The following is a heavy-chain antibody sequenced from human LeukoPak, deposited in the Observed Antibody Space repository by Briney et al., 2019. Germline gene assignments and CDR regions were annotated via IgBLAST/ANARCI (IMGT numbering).Heavy chain of an antibody. CDR2: IYYSGST. CDR3: ARDGVVVAAYFRRTPYYFDY. V-gene: IGHV4-39*07. J-gene: IGHJ4*02. CDR1: GGSISSSSYY. Sequence: SETLSLTCTVSGGSISSSSYYWGWIRQPPGKGLEWIGSIYYSGSTYYNPSLKSRVTISVDTSKNQFSLKLSSVTAADTAVYYCARDGVVVAAYFRRTPYYFDYWGQGTLVTVSS. D-gene: IGHD2-15*01.